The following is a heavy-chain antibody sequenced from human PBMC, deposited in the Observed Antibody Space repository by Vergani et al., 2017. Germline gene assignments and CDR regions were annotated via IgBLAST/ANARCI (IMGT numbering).Heavy chain of an antibody. CDR2: ISWNSGSI. CDR3: AKAVAGTIQLVFDY. Sequence: EEKLVEAGGGGGKTGRERREYCAASGVNGEDYDRHGVRKAPEKGLEWVSGISWNSGSIAYADSVKGRFTISRDNAKNSLYLQMNSLRAEDTALYYCAKAVAGTIQLVFDYWGQGTLVTVSS. J-gene: IGHJ4*02. D-gene: IGHD6-19*01. CDR1: GVNGEDYD. V-gene: IGHV3-9*01.